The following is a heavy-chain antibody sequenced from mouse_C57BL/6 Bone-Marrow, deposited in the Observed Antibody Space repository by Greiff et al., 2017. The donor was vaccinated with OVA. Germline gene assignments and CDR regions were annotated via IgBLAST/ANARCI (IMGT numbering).Heavy chain of an antibody. Sequence: VQLKQSVAELVRPGASVKLSCTASGFNITNTYMHWVKQRPEQGLEWIGRIDPATGNTKYAPKFQGKATITADTSSNTAYLQLSSLTSEDTATYYCAIYCYGSSYWYFDVWGTGTTVTVSS. J-gene: IGHJ1*03. CDR1: GFNITNTY. V-gene: IGHV14-3*01. CDR2: IDPATGNT. CDR3: AIYCYGSSYWYFDV. D-gene: IGHD1-1*01.